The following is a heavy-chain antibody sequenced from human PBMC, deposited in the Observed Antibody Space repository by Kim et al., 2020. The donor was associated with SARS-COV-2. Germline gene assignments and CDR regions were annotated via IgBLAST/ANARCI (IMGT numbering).Heavy chain of an antibody. Sequence: ASVKVSCKASGYTFTSYGISWVRQAPGQGLEWMGWISAYNGNTNYAQKLQGRVTMTTDTSTSTAYMELRSLRSDDTAVYYCARAITMVRGVIRPTGMDVWGQGTTVTVSS. D-gene: IGHD3-10*01. CDR3: ARAITMVRGVIRPTGMDV. CDR2: ISAYNGNT. J-gene: IGHJ6*02. V-gene: IGHV1-18*01. CDR1: GYTFTSYG.